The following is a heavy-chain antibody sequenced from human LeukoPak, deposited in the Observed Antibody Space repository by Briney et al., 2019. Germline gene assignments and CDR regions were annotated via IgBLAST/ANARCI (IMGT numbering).Heavy chain of an antibody. CDR3: AMVGHDYGDYVNAFDI. D-gene: IGHD4-17*01. J-gene: IGHJ3*02. CDR2: INPNSGGT. CDR1: GYTFTGYY. V-gene: IGHV1-2*02. Sequence: GASVKVSCKASGYTFTGYYMHWVRQAPGQGLEWVGWINPNSGGTNYAQKFQGRVTITRNTSISTAYMELSSLRSEDTAVYYCAMVGHDYGDYVNAFDIWGQGTMVTVSS.